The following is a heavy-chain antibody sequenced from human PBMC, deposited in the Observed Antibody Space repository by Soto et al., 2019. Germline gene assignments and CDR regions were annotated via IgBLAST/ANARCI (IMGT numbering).Heavy chain of an antibody. V-gene: IGHV4-34*01. J-gene: IGHJ4*02. D-gene: IGHD6-13*01. CDR1: GGSFSGYY. CDR3: ARRGILSSSWYAPPGWVRGFYYFDY. CDR2: INHSGST. Sequence: SETLSLTCAVYGGSFSGYYWSWIRQPPGKGLEWIGEINHSGSTNYNPSLKSRVTISVDTSKNQFSLKLSSVTAADTAVYYCARRGILSSSWYAPPGWVRGFYYFDYWGQGTLVTVSS.